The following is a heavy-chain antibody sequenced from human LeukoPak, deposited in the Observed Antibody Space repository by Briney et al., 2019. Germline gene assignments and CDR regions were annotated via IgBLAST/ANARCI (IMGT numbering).Heavy chain of an antibody. J-gene: IGHJ4*02. CDR1: GLTFSNAW. V-gene: IGHV3-15*01. Sequence: GGSLRLSCAGSGLTFSNAWMTWVRQAPGKGLEWVGHIKSKTDGATTEYTTPVKSRFTISRDDSKNTLYLQMNSLKTEDTALYYCTTKHGFQEGIDYWGQGTLVTVSS. CDR3: TTKHGFQEGIDY. D-gene: IGHD6-13*01. CDR2: IKSKTDGATT.